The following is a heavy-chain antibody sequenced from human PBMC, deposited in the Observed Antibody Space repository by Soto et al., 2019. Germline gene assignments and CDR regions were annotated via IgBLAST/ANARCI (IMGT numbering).Heavy chain of an antibody. CDR2: INAGNGNT. CDR1: GYTFTSYA. J-gene: IGHJ5*02. V-gene: IGHV1-3*01. Sequence: ASVKVSCKASGYTFTSYARHWGRQAPGQRLEWMGWINAGNGNTKYSQKFQGRVTITRDTSASTAYTELSSLRSEDTAVYYCARGGYYDSSGYSMYNWFDPWGQGTLVTVSS. D-gene: IGHD3-22*01. CDR3: ARGGYYDSSGYSMYNWFDP.